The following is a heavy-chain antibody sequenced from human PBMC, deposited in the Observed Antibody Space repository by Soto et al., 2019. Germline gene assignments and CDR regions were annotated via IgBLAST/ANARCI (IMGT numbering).Heavy chain of an antibody. CDR3: ARHSHRNYGLYFLDY. V-gene: IGHV4-59*08. CDR2: IYYSGST. D-gene: IGHD4-4*01. CDR1: GGSVSSYY. J-gene: IGHJ4*02. Sequence: SETLSLTCTVSGGSVSSYYLSWIRQSPGKGLEWIGYIYYSGSTKYKPSLKSRVTISLDTSKNQFSLKVSSAAAADTAVYYCARHSHRNYGLYFLDYWGLGALVTV.